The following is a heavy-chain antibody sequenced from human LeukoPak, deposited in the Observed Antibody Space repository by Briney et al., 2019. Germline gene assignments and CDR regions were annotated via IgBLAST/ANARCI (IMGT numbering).Heavy chain of an antibody. CDR3: AHRLLRGGFTMIRGVKDYFDY. D-gene: IGHD3-10*01. Sequence: SGPTLVKPTQTLTLTCTFSGFSLSTSGVGVGWIRQPPGKALEWLALFYWNDAKRYSPSLKSRLTITKDTSKNQVVLTMTDMDPVDTATYYCAHRLLRGGFTMIRGVKDYFDYWGQGTLVTVSS. J-gene: IGHJ4*02. CDR1: GFSLSTSGVG. V-gene: IGHV2-5*01. CDR2: FYWNDAK.